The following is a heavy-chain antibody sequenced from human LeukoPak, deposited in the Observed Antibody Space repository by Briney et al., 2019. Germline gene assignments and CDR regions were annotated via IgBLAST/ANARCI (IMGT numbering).Heavy chain of an antibody. CDR1: GGTLSSHA. D-gene: IGHD5-12*01. V-gene: IGHV1-69*06. CDR2: IIPIFGTA. CDR3: ASRPRDIVATITDY. Sequence: ASVKVSCKASGGTLSSHAISWVRQAPGQGLEWMGGIIPIFGTANYAQKFQGRVTITADKSTSTAYMELSSLRSEDTAVYYCASRPRDIVATITDYWGQGTLVTVSS. J-gene: IGHJ4*02.